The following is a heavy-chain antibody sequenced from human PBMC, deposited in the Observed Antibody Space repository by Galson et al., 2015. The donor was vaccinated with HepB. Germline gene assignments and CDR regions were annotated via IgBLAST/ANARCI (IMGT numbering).Heavy chain of an antibody. CDR2: IIPIFGTG. CDR3: AATHNWGKDY. Sequence: SVKVSCKASGGTFSTYTVSWVRQAPGQGLEWMGGIIPIFGTGNYAQKFQGRVTITADDTADESTTTAYMELSSPRSEDTAVYYCAATHNWGKDYWGQGTLVIVSS. J-gene: IGHJ4*02. D-gene: IGHD7-27*01. CDR1: GGTFSTYT. V-gene: IGHV1-69*13.